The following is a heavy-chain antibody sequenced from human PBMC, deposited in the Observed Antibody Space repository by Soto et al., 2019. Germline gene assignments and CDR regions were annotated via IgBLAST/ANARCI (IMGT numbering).Heavy chain of an antibody. Sequence: EVQLVESGGGLVQPGGSLRLSCAASGFTFSSYWMHWVRQAPGKGLVWVSSISTDASSTSYAVPVKGRFTISRDNAKNTLYLQMNSVRAEDTAVYYCARLPNKSPQNWGQGTLVIVSP. CDR3: ARLPNKSPQN. V-gene: IGHV3-74*01. CDR2: ISTDASST. J-gene: IGHJ1*01. CDR1: GFTFSSYW.